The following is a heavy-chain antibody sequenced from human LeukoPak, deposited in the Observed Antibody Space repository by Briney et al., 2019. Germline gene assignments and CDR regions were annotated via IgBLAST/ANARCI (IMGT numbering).Heavy chain of an antibody. Sequence: GGSLRLSCAASGFTFSSYAMHWVRRAPGKGLEWVAVISYDGSNKYYADSVKGRFTISRDNSKNTLYLQMNSLRVEDTAVYYCARSSVGATGSSYFDYWGQGTLVTVSS. J-gene: IGHJ4*02. V-gene: IGHV3-30*01. CDR1: GFTFSSYA. D-gene: IGHD1-26*01. CDR3: ARSSVGATGSSYFDY. CDR2: ISYDGSNK.